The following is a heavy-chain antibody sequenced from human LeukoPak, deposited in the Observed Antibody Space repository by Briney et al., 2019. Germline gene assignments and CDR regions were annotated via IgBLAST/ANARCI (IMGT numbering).Heavy chain of an antibody. J-gene: IGHJ5*02. CDR2: INPNSGGT. V-gene: IGHV1-2*02. D-gene: IGHD2-2*01. CDR1: GYTFTDYY. Sequence: GASVKVSCKASGYTFTDYYMHWVRQAPGQGLEWMGWINPNSGGTNYAQKLQGRVTMATDTSTSTAYMELRSLRSDDTAVYYCARVKGCSSTSCYARHWFDPWGQGTLVTVSS. CDR3: ARVKGCSSTSCYARHWFDP.